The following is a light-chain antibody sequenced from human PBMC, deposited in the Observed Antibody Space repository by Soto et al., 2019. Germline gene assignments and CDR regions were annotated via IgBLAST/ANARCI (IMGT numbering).Light chain of an antibody. Sequence: EIVLTQSPATLSLSPGERATLSCRASQSVSRYLAWYQQKPGQAPRLLIYDASNRATGIPVRFSGSGSGTDFTLTISSLEPEDFAVYYCQQRSDWPPLTFGGGTKVEIK. J-gene: IGKJ4*01. CDR3: QQRSDWPPLT. CDR1: QSVSRY. CDR2: DAS. V-gene: IGKV3-11*01.